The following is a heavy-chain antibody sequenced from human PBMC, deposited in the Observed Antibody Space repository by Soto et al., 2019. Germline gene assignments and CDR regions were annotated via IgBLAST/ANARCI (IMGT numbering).Heavy chain of an antibody. D-gene: IGHD6-19*01. J-gene: IGHJ5*02. CDR3: AKDLGIAVAEYNWFDP. CDR1: GFTFSSYA. Sequence: GGSLRLSCASSGFTFSSYAMSFVRQAPGKGLQWVSAISGSGGSTYYADSVKGRFTISRDNSKNTLYLQMNSLRAEDTAVYYCAKDLGIAVAEYNWFDPWGQGTLVTVSS. V-gene: IGHV3-23*01. CDR2: ISGSGGST.